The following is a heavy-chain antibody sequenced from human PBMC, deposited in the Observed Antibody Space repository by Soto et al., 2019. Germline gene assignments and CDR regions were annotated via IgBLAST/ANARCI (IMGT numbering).Heavy chain of an antibody. J-gene: IGHJ4*02. D-gene: IGHD3-9*01. CDR1: GGSISSYS. Sequence: SETLSLTCSVSGGSISSYSWRWIRQPPRKRLEWIAYICNSGSTNYNPSLKSRVTISVDTSKNQFSLKLSSVTAADTAVYYCARHKRPTYYDILTGFDYWGQGTLVTVSS. CDR2: ICNSGST. CDR3: ARHKRPTYYDILTGFDY. V-gene: IGHV4-59*08.